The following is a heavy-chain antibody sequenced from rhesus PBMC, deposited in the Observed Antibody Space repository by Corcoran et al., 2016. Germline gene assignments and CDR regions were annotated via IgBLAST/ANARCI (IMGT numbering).Heavy chain of an antibody. Sequence: QLQLQESGPGLVKPSATLSLTCAVSGGSISGYWWSWFRQPPGKGLEWIGRIDSSGDTDYNPSLTSRVTISTDTSKNQFSLKVSSVTAADTAVYYCARDSGGNFDYWGQGVLVTVSS. J-gene: IGHJ4*01. CDR2: IDSSGDT. CDR1: GGSISGYW. D-gene: IGHD6-37*01. CDR3: ARDSGGNFDY. V-gene: IGHV4-160*01.